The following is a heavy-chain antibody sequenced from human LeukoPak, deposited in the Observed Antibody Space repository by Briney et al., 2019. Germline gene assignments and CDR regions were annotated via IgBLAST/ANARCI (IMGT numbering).Heavy chain of an antibody. CDR1: GGTFSSYA. J-gene: IGHJ4*02. CDR2: IIPILGIA. V-gene: IGHV1-69*04. CDR3: ARDPGSSKGKIFDY. D-gene: IGHD6-6*01. Sequence: GSSVKVSCKASGGTFSSYAISWVRQAPGQGLEWMGRIIPILGIANYAQKFQGRVTITADKSTSTAYMELSSLRSEDTAVYYCARDPGSSKGKIFDYWGQGTLVTVSS.